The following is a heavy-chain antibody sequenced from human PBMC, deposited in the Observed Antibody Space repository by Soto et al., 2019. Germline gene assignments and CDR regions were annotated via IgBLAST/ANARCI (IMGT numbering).Heavy chain of an antibody. Sequence: PSETLSLTCAVYGGSFSGYYWSWIRQPPGKGLEWIGEINHSGSTNYNPSLKSRVTISVDTSKNQFSLKLSSVTAADTAVYYCAGRYSSSSYNWFDPWGQGTLVTVSS. J-gene: IGHJ5*02. CDR3: AGRYSSSSYNWFDP. CDR2: INHSGST. D-gene: IGHD6-6*01. CDR1: GGSFSGYY. V-gene: IGHV4-34*01.